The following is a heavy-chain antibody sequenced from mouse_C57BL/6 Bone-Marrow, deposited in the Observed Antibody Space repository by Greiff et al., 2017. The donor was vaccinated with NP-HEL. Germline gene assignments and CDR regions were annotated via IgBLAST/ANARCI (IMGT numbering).Heavy chain of an antibody. CDR2: IYPSDSET. J-gene: IGHJ3*01. CDR3: ARGGYYSNYGAY. CDR1: GYTFTSYW. D-gene: IGHD2-5*01. V-gene: IGHV1-61*01. Sequence: QVQLQQPGAELVRPGSSVKLSCKASGYTFTSYWMDWVKQRPEQGLEWIGNIYPSDSETHYNQKFKDKATLTVDKSSSTAYMQLSSLTSEDSAVYYCARGGYYSNYGAYWGQGTLVTVSA.